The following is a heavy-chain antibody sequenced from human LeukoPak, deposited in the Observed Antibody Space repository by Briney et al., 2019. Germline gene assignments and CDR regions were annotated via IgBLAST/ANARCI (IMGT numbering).Heavy chain of an antibody. D-gene: IGHD2-21*02. V-gene: IGHV3-23*01. CDR3: AKGGAAMTDAPHGDVVTTTLDGFDI. CDR2: VSGSGGRK. Sequence: PGGSLTPSCVASGFPFSAFAISWVRQAPGKGLEWVSAVSGSGGRKFYADSVRGRFTISRDNSKKTLYLQLNSLKVEDTAVYYCAKGGAAMTDAPHGDVVTTTLDGFDIWGQGTMVTVSS. J-gene: IGHJ3*02. CDR1: GFPFSAFA.